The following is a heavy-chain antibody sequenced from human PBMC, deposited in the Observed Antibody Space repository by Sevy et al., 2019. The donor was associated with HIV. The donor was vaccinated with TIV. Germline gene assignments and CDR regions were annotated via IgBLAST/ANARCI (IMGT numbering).Heavy chain of an antibody. CDR3: ARLPVAASGLYYFDY. Sequence: EKSLKISCKGSGYSFANNWIGWMRQMPGKGLQWMGIVYPGHSDTTYSPSFQGQVTISVDKSISTAYLQWNSLKASDTAIYYCARLPVAASGLYYFDYWGQGTLVSVSS. J-gene: IGHJ4*02. CDR1: GYSFANNW. D-gene: IGHD6-13*01. V-gene: IGHV5-51*01. CDR2: VYPGHSDT.